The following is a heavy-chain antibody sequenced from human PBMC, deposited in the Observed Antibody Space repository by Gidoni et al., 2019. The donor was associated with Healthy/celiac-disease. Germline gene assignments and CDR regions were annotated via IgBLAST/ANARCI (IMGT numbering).Heavy chain of an antibody. J-gene: IGHJ4*02. CDR1: GGSFSGYY. CDR2: INHSGST. Sequence: QVQLQQWGAGLLKPSETLSLTCAVYGGSFSGYYWSWIRQPPGKGLEWIGEINHSGSTNYNPSLKSRVTISVDTSKNQFSLKLSSVTAADTAVYYCARGVGATTESVDYWGQGTLVTVSS. CDR3: ARGVGATTESVDY. D-gene: IGHD1-26*01. V-gene: IGHV4-34*01.